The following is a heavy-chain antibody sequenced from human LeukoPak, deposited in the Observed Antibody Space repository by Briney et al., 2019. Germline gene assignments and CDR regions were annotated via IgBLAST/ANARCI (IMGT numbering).Heavy chain of an antibody. Sequence: SSETLSLTCGVSGGSISSNDWWSWVRQPLGEGLEGIGEIYHSGSTNYNPSLKSRVTISVDKSKNQFSLNLRSVTAADTAVYYCARGVVGAAPGHNWFDPWGQGILVTVSS. CDR2: IYHSGST. CDR1: GGSISSNDW. D-gene: IGHD3-3*01. CDR3: ARGVVGAAPGHNWFDP. V-gene: IGHV4-4*02. J-gene: IGHJ5*02.